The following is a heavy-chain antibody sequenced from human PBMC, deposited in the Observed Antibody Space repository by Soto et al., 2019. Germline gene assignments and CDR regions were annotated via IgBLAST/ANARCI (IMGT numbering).Heavy chain of an antibody. CDR1: GFTFSSYG. V-gene: IGHV3-30*18. Sequence: QVQLVESGGGVVQPGRSLRLSCAASGFTFSSYGIHWVRQAPGKGLEWVAVISYDGSNRYYADSVKGRFTISRENSKNXLYLQMNSLRAEDTAVYYCAKGGYYDSSGYLGWLDYWGQGTLVTVSS. D-gene: IGHD3-22*01. CDR3: AKGGYYDSSGYLGWLDY. CDR2: ISYDGSNR. J-gene: IGHJ4*02.